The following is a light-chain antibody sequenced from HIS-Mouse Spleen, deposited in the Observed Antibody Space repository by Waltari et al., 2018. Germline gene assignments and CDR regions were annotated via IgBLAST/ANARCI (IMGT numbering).Light chain of an antibody. CDR1: QIISSY. CDR3: QQSYSTPPWT. CDR2: AAS. J-gene: IGKJ1*01. V-gene: IGKV1-39*01. Sequence: DFQMTQSPSSLSASVGDSVSITCRASQIISSYLNWYQQKPGTAPKLLIYAASSLQSGVPSRFSGSGSGTDFTLTISSLQPEDFATYYCQQSYSTPPWTFGQGTKVEIK.